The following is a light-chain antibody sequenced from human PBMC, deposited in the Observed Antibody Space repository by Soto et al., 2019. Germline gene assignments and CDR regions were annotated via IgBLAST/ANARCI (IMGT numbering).Light chain of an antibody. CDR2: EVS. V-gene: IGLV2-8*01. Sequence: QSVLTQPPSASGSPGQSVTISCTGTSSDVGGYNYVSWYQQHPGKAPKLMIYEVSKRPSGVPDRFSGSKSGNTAALTVSGLQAEDEADYYCSSYVGTNSYVFGTGTKVTDL. CDR1: SSDVGGYNY. J-gene: IGLJ1*01. CDR3: SSYVGTNSYV.